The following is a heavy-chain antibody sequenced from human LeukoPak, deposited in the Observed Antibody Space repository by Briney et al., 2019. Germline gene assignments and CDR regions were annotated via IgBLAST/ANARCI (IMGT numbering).Heavy chain of an antibody. J-gene: IGHJ4*02. Sequence: SETLSLTCTVSGASISNYYWNWIRQPPGKGPEWIGYIHYTGSANYNPSLKSRVTISGDTSKNQFSLNLTSVTAADTAVYYCARCTGVVRGLDYWGQGTLVTVSS. V-gene: IGHV4-59*01. CDR2: IHYTGSA. CDR1: GASISNYY. D-gene: IGHD2-21*01. CDR3: ARCTGVVRGLDY.